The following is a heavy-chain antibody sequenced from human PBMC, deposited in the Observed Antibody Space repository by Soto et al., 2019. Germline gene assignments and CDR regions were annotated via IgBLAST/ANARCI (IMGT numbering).Heavy chain of an antibody. J-gene: IGHJ4*02. V-gene: IGHV4-30-4*01. D-gene: IGHD3-10*01. CDR2: IYNSVNT. CDR1: GDSISNGYYT. CDR3: ARGPSGDKVDY. Sequence: QVQLQESGPGLVEPSQTLSLTSTVSGDSISNGYYTWSWIRQPPGQVLEWIGHIYNSVNTYSNPSLKSRVTISADTSKNQFSLKLSSVTAADTAVYYCARGPSGDKVDYWGQGTLVTVSS.